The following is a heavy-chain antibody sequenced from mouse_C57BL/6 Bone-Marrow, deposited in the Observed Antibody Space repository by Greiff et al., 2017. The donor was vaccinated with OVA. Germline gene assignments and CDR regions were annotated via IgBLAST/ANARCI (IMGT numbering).Heavy chain of an antibody. CDR2: IWGGGST. Sequence: VKLMESGPGLVAPSQSLSITCTVSGFSLTSYGVDWVRQPPGKGLEWLGVIWGGGSTNYNSALMSRLSISKDNSKSQVFLKMNSLQTDDTAMYYCAKRYYGSSYDWYFDVWGTGTTVTVSS. CDR3: AKRYYGSSYDWYFDV. J-gene: IGHJ1*03. D-gene: IGHD1-1*01. CDR1: GFSLTSYG. V-gene: IGHV2-9*01.